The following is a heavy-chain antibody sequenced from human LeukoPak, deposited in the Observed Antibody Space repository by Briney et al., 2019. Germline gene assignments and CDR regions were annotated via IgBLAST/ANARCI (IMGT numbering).Heavy chain of an antibody. CDR3: ARQKDCSSTSCYEISDAFDI. Sequence: PSETLSLTCAVYGGSFSGYYWSWIRQPPGKGLEWIGEINHSGSTNYNPSLKSRVTISVDTSKNQFSLKLSSVTAADTAVYYCARQKDCSSTSCYEISDAFDIWGQGTMVTVSS. CDR1: GGSFSGYY. CDR2: INHSGST. V-gene: IGHV4-34*01. D-gene: IGHD2-2*01. J-gene: IGHJ3*02.